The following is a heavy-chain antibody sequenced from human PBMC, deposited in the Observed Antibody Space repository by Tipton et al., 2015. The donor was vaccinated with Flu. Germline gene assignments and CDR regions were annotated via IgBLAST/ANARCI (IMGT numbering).Heavy chain of an antibody. Sequence: TLSLTCTVSGGSISSSSYYWGWIRQPPGKGLGWIGSIYYSGSTYYNPSLKSRVTISVDTSKNQFSLKLSSVTAADTAVYYCARAGGYGYDYWGQGTLVTVSS. J-gene: IGHJ4*02. CDR3: ARAGGYGYDY. D-gene: IGHD5-18*01. V-gene: IGHV4-39*07. CDR1: GGSISSSSYY. CDR2: IYYSGST.